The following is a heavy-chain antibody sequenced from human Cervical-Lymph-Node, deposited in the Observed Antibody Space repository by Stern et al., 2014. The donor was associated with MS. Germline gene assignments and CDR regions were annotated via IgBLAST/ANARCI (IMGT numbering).Heavy chain of an antibody. CDR1: GYSFTSYY. V-gene: IGHV1-46*01. CDR2: INPSGAST. J-gene: IGHJ4*02. D-gene: IGHD1-1*01. CDR3: ALDGLHD. Sequence: VQLVQSGAEVKKPWASVKVSCKASGYSFTSYYMHWVRQAPCQGIEWKGIINPSGASTRHAQKFQGRVTMTRDTSTSTVYMELSSLRSEDTAVYYCALDGLHDWGQGTLVTVSS.